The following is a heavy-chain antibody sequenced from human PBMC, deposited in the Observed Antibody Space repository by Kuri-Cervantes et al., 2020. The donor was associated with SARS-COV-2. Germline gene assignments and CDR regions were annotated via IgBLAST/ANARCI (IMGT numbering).Heavy chain of an antibody. CDR1: GFTFSGSA. D-gene: IGHD2-2*01. CDR3: TTEKYQLLSYYYYYYMDV. V-gene: IGHV3-73*01. J-gene: IGHJ6*03. CDR2: IRSKANSYAT. Sequence: GESLKISCAASGFTFSGSAMHWVRQASGKGLEWVGRIRSKANSYATAYAASVKGRFTISRDDSKNTAYLQMNSLKTEDTAVYYCTTEKYQLLSYYYYYYMDVWGKGTTVTVSS.